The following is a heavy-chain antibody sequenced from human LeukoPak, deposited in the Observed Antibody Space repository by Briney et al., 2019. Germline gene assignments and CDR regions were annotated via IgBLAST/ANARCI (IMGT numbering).Heavy chain of an antibody. CDR2: INHSGST. D-gene: IGHD5-18*01. J-gene: IGHJ5*02. V-gene: IGHV4-34*01. CDR1: GWSFSGYY. Sequence: WETLSLTCAVYGWSFSGYYWSWIRQPPGKGLEWIGEINHSGSTNYNPSLESRVTISVDTSKNQFSLMLRSVTAADTAVEYCGGGQGYSSGYLGWHHWGQGPLVTVSS. CDR3: GGGQGYSSGYLGWHH.